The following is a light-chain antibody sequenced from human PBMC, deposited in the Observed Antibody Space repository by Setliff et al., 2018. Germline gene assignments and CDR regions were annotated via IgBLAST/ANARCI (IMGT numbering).Light chain of an antibody. J-gene: IGLJ1*01. V-gene: IGLV2-14*03. CDR2: AVS. Sequence: QSVLTQPASVSGSPGQSITISCSGTSSDVGSYDLVSWYQQHPGKAPKLIIYAVSDRPSGVSNRFSGSKSGNTASLTISGLQTEDEADYYCNAYTSCSTYVFGTGTKVTV. CDR3: NAYTSCSTYV. CDR1: SSDVGSYDL.